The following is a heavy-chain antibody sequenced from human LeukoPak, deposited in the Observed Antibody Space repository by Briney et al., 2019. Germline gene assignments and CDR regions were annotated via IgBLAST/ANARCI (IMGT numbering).Heavy chain of an antibody. D-gene: IGHD3-9*01. CDR2: IYRDGSS. J-gene: IGHJ4*02. V-gene: IGHV3-66*01. CDR1: QFTFSSYA. CDR3: ARSFYDILIGYYQYFDY. Sequence: GGSLRLSCAVSQFTFSSYAMSWVRQAPGTGLEWVSVIYRDGSSYYAESVKGRFTISRDNSKNTLYIQMNSLRAEDTAVYYCARSFYDILIGYYQYFDYWGQGTLVTVSS.